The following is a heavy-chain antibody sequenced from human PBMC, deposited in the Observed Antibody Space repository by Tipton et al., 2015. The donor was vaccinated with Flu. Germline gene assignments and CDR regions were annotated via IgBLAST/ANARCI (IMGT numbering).Heavy chain of an antibody. Sequence: TLSLTCTVSGGSISSYYWSWIRQPPGKGLEWIGNVFYTGTTDYNPSLRSRVTISVDTSKNQFSLNLRSVTAADTAVYYCAAVPGNGNWFDPWGQGTLVTVSS. J-gene: IGHJ5*02. CDR3: AAVPGNGNWFDP. CDR2: VFYTGTT. V-gene: IGHV4-59*04. CDR1: GGSISSYY. D-gene: IGHD6-19*01.